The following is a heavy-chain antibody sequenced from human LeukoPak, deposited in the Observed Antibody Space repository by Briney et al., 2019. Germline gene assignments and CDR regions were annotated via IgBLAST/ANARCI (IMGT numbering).Heavy chain of an antibody. CDR1: GYTFTSYD. CDR2: MNPNSGNT. J-gene: IGHJ3*02. V-gene: IGHV1-8*03. D-gene: IGHD1-26*01. CDR3: ASTWEPELPHDAFDI. Sequence: GASVTVSFKASGYTFTSYDINWVRQATGQGLEWMGWMNPNSGNTGYAQKFQGRVTITRSTFISTAYMELSSLRSEDTAVYYCASTWEPELPHDAFDIWGQGTMVSVSS.